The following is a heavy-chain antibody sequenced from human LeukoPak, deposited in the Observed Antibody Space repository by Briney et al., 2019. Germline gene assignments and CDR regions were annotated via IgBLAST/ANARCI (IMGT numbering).Heavy chain of an antibody. J-gene: IGHJ5*02. CDR2: MNPNSGNT. V-gene: IGHV1-8*01. CDR1: GYTFTSYD. D-gene: IGHD6-19*01. Sequence: ASVKVSCKASGYTFTSYDINWVRQATGQGLEWMGWMNPNSGNTGYAQKFQGRVTMTRNTSISTAYMELSSLRSEDTAVYYCARGESDSGWYNHWGQGTLVTVSS. CDR3: ARGESDSGWYNH.